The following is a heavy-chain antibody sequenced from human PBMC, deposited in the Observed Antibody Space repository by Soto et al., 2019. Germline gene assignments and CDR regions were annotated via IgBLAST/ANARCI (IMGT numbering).Heavy chain of an antibody. D-gene: IGHD1-1*01. V-gene: IGHV3-30-3*01. Sequence: GGSLRLSCAASGFTFSSYAMHWVRQAPGKGLEWVAVISYDGSNKYYADSVKGRFTISRDNSKNTLYLQMNSLRAEDTAVYYCARSENDVHNWFDPWGQGTLVTVSS. J-gene: IGHJ5*02. CDR3: ARSENDVHNWFDP. CDR2: ISYDGSNK. CDR1: GFTFSSYA.